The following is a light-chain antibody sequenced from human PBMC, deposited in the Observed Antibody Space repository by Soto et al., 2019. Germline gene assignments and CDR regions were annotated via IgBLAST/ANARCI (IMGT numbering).Light chain of an antibody. V-gene: IGKV3-20*01. CDR3: HQYGSSPRT. Sequence: EIVLTQSPATLSLSPGERATLSCRASQSVSRYLAWYQQKPGQAPRLLIYGASNRATGIPDRFSGSGSGTDFTLTISRLEPEDFAVYSCHQYGSSPRTFGQGTRLEIK. CDR1: QSVSRY. J-gene: IGKJ5*01. CDR2: GAS.